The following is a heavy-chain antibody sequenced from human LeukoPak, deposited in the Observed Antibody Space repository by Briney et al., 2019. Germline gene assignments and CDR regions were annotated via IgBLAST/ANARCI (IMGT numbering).Heavy chain of an antibody. V-gene: IGHV4-61*02. J-gene: IGHJ4*02. CDR3: ARGIGRSSDY. Sequence: PSQTLSLTCTVSGGSISSGSYYWSWIRQPAGKGLEWIGCFYTSGNTNYNPSLKSRVTISLDTSNNQFSLKLSSVTAADTAVYYCARGIGRSSDYWGQGTLVTVSS. CDR2: FYTSGNT. D-gene: IGHD3/OR15-3a*01. CDR1: GGSISSGSYY.